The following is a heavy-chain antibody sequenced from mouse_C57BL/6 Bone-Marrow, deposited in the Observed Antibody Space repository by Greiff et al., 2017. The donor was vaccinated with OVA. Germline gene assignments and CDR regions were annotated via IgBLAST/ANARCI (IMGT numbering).Heavy chain of an antibody. J-gene: IGHJ4*01. V-gene: IGHV5-9-1*02. D-gene: IGHD2-1*01. CDR1: GFTFSSYA. Sequence: EVKLMESGEGLVKPGGSLKLSCAASGFTFSSYAMSWVRQTPEKRLEWVAYISSGGDYIYYADTVKGRFTISRDNARNTLYLQMSSMKSEDTAMYYCTRLLDAMDYWGQGTSVTVSS. CDR3: TRLLDAMDY. CDR2: ISSGGDYI.